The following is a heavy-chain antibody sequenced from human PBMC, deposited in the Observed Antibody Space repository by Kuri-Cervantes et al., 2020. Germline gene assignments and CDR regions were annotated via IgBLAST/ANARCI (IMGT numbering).Heavy chain of an antibody. CDR3: AREHRSTRIDF. V-gene: IGHV3-48*03. Sequence: GESLKISCAASGFSFSSYDMNWFRQAPEKGLEWVSYISDGGTTIYFADSVKGRFTISRGNAQNSLYLQMNSLRAEDTAVYYCAREHRSTRIDFWGQGTLVTVSS. CDR2: ISDGGTTI. J-gene: IGHJ4*02. CDR1: GFSFSSYD.